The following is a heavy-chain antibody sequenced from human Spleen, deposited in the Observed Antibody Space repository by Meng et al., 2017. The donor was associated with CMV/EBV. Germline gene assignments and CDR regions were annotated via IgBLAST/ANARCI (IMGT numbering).Heavy chain of an antibody. V-gene: IGHV4-4*02. CDR3: ARVTEYGGNCFDS. Sequence: CAVAGTSISTSNWWSWVRQPPDKGLEWIGEVYHSGYTNYNPSLKSRVTMSVDRSKNHLSLKLSSVTAADTAVYYCARVTEYGGNCFDSWGQGTLVTVSS. CDR2: VYHSGYT. CDR1: GTSISTSNW. D-gene: IGHD4/OR15-4a*01. J-gene: IGHJ4*02.